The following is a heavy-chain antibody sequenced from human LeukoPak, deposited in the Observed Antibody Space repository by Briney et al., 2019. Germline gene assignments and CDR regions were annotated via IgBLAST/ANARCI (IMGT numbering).Heavy chain of an antibody. J-gene: IGHJ4*02. CDR2: IHNSGIT. CDR1: GGSISGYY. Sequence: SETLSLTCTVSGGSISGYYWSWIRQPPGKGLEWIAYIHNSGITSYNPSLRSRVTISVDTSKNQFSLKLSSVTAADTAVYYCARQPDRRQLVLWGQGTLVTVSS. CDR3: ARQPDRRQLVL. V-gene: IGHV4-59*08. D-gene: IGHD6-13*01.